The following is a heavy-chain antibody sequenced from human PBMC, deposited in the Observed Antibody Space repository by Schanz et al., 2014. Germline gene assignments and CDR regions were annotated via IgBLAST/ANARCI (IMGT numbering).Heavy chain of an antibody. Sequence: EVQLAESGGGLVQPGGSLRLSCAASTFTFSSDWMSWVRQAPGKGLEWVSLISDSGDTAYYADSVKGRFTISRDNFKGALYLQMSSLRADDTAVYYCAKAADWPVTRFDPWGQGTLVTVSS. J-gene: IGHJ5*02. CDR1: TFTFSSDW. CDR3: AKAADWPVTRFDP. D-gene: IGHD3-9*01. CDR2: ISDSGDTA. V-gene: IGHV3-23*04.